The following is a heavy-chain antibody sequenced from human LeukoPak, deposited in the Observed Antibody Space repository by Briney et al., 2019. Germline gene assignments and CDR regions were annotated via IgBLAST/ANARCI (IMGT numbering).Heavy chain of an antibody. CDR3: ASLDGDYVFDY. Sequence: PGGSLRLSCAASGSTFSSYSMNWVRQAPGKGLEWVSSISSSSSYIYYADSVEGRFTISRDNAKNSLYLQMNSLRAEDTAVYYCASLDGDYVFDYWGQGTLVTVSS. V-gene: IGHV3-21*01. J-gene: IGHJ4*02. CDR2: ISSSSSYI. D-gene: IGHD4-17*01. CDR1: GSTFSSYS.